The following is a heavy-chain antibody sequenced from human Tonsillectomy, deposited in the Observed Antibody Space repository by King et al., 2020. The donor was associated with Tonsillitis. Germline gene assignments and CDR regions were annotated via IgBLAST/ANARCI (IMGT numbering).Heavy chain of an antibody. CDR1: GFTFSDYY. D-gene: IGHD6-6*01. J-gene: IGHJ4*02. CDR3: ARDRQSVFDY. Sequence: VQLVESGGGLVKPGESLRLSCSASGFTFSDYYMSWIRQAPGKGREWVSYISSSSTYTNYADSVKGRFTISRDNAKNSLYLQMNSLRAEDTAVYYCARDRQSVFDYWGQGTLVTVSS. V-gene: IGHV3-11*05. CDR2: ISSSSTYT.